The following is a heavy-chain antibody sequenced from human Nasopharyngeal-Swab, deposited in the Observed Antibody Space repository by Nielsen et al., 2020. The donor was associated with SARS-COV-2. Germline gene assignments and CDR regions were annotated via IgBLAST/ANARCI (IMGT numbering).Heavy chain of an antibody. CDR2: ISGGGGST. V-gene: IGHV3-23*01. D-gene: IGHD1-26*01. Sequence: GESLKISCAASGFTFRSYAMGWVRQAPGKGLEWVSGISGGGGSTYYADSVKGRFTISRDNYNSKNTVDLQMNSLRAEDTAVYYCAKDRGVGALDYWGQGTPVTVSS. CDR3: AKDRGVGALDY. CDR1: GFTFRSYA. J-gene: IGHJ4*02.